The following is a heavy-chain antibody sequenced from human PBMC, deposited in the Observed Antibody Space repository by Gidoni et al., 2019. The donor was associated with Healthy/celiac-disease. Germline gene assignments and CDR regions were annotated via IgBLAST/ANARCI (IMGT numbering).Heavy chain of an antibody. D-gene: IGHD6-13*01. CDR1: GFTFSSYA. V-gene: IGHV3-30-3*01. Sequence: QVQLVESGGGVVQPGRSLRLSCAASGFTFSSYAMHWVRQAPGKGLEWVAVISYDGSNKYYADSVKGRFTISRDNSKNTLYLQMNSLRAEDTAVYYCARARGWFSSSWYRGGPNWFDPWGQGTLVTVSS. CDR3: ARARGWFSSSWYRGGPNWFDP. J-gene: IGHJ5*02. CDR2: ISYDGSNK.